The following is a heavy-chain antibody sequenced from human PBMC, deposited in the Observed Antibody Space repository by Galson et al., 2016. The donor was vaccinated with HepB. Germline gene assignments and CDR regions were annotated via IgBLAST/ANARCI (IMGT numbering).Heavy chain of an antibody. CDR2: IHHSGST. CDR1: GYSISSGYN. J-gene: IGHJ4*02. D-gene: IGHD3-3*01. V-gene: IGHV4-38-2*02. CDR3: ARETWGHTIPDY. Sequence: SETLSLTCTVSGYSISSGYNWGWIRQPPGKGLEWIGSIHHSGSTFYNPSLRSRVTISLDTSKNQISLNLNSVTAADTAVYYCARETWGHTIPDYWGQGNLVTVSS.